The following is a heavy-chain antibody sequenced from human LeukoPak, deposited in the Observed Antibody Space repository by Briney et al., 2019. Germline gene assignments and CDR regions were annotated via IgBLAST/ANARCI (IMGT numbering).Heavy chain of an antibody. J-gene: IGHJ6*02. CDR2: IYPADSDI. CDR1: GYSINNYW. V-gene: IGHV5-51*01. D-gene: IGHD5-18*01. Sequence: GESLKISCKGSGYSINNYWIGWVRQMPGKGLEWMGIIYPADSDIRYSPSFQGQVTISADKSISTAYLQWSSLKASDTAMYYCARHTGSGDTAMVTPSYYGMDVWGQGTTVTVSS. CDR3: ARHTGSGDTAMVTPSYYGMDV.